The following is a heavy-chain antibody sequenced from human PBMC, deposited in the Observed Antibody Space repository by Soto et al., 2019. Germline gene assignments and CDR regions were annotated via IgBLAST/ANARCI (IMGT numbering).Heavy chain of an antibody. D-gene: IGHD5-18*01. J-gene: IGHJ4*02. CDR3: ARGRGYSYGPYYFDY. CDR2: IYYSGTT. V-gene: IGHV4-31*11. Sequence: SETLALTCAVSGGSVSSEGYYWSWFRQLPGKGLEWIGDIYYSGTTYHNPSLRSRLTISGDASKDQFSLKLSSVTAADTALYYCARGRGYSYGPYYFDYWGQGTLVTVSS. CDR1: GGSVSSEGYY.